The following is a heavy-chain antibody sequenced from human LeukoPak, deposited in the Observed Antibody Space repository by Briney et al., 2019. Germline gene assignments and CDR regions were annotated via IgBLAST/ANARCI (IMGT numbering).Heavy chain of an antibody. V-gene: IGHV3-23*01. CDR2: ISGSGGST. J-gene: IGHJ4*02. D-gene: IGHD3-10*01. CDR3: ANDPTFMVRGAVFDY. Sequence: GGSLRLSCAASGFAFNSYAMSWVRQAPGKGLEWVSAISGSGGSTYYADSVKGRFTISRDNSKNTLYLQMNSLRAEDTAVYYCANDPTFMVRGAVFDYWGQGTLVTVSS. CDR1: GFAFNSYA.